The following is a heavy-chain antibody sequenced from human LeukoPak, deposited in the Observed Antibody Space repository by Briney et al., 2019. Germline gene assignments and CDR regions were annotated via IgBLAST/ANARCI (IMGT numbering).Heavy chain of an antibody. J-gene: IGHJ4*02. CDR2: IIPIFGTA. CDR1: GGTFSSYA. CDR3: ASPPPNCGGDCYPSYFDY. Sequence: GASVKVSCKASGGTFSSYAISWVRQAPGQGLEWKGGIIPIFGTANYAQKFQGRVTITADESTSTAYMELSSLRSEDTAVYYCASPPPNCGGDCYPSYFDYWGQGTLVTVSS. V-gene: IGHV1-69*13. D-gene: IGHD2-21*02.